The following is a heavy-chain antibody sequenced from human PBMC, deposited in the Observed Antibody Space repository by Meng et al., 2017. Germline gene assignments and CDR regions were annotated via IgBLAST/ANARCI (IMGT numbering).Heavy chain of an antibody. D-gene: IGHD1-26*01. Sequence: VPLQPSGPVLVEPSPTLSLICAISGDSVSSNSAAWNWIRQSPSRGLEWLGRAYYRSKWYHDYAESVKSRISIDPDTSKNQFSLQLRSVTPEDSAVYYCARGSYSFDSWGQRTLVTVSS. CDR2: AYYRSKWYH. J-gene: IGHJ4*02. CDR3: ARGSYSFDS. V-gene: IGHV6-1*01. CDR1: GDSVSSNSAA.